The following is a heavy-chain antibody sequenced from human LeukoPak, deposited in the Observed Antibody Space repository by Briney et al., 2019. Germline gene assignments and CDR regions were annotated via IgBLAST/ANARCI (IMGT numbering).Heavy chain of an antibody. CDR1: GGSISSYY. CDR2: IYYSGST. J-gene: IGHJ4*02. D-gene: IGHD4-17*01. CDR3: ASLMTTVTTGDY. Sequence: SETLSLTCTVSGGSISSYYWSWIRQPPGEGLEWIGHIYYSGSTNYNPSLKSRVTMSVDTSKNQFSLNLSSVTAADTAVYYCASLMTTVTTGDYWGQGTLVTVSS. V-gene: IGHV4-59*01.